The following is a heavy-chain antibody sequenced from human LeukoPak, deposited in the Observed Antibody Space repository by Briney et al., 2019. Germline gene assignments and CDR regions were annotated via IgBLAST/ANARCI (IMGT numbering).Heavy chain of an antibody. Sequence: GGSLRLSCAASGFTFSSYGMHWVRQAPGKGLEWGAFIRYDGSNKYYADSVKGRFTISRDNSKNTLYLQMNSLRAEDTAVYYCAKDGRYGGNYHFDYWGQGTLVTVSS. CDR3: AKDGRYGGNYHFDY. D-gene: IGHD4-23*01. CDR1: GFTFSSYG. J-gene: IGHJ4*02. V-gene: IGHV3-30*02. CDR2: IRYDGSNK.